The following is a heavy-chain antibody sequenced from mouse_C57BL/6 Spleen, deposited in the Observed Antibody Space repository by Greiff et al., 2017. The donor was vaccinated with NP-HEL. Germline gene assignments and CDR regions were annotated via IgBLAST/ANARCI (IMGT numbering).Heavy chain of an antibody. V-gene: IGHV1-66*01. J-gene: IGHJ2*01. Sequence: QVQLQQSGPELVKPGASVKISCKASGYSFTSYYIHWVKQRPGQGLEWIGWFYPGSGNTKSNAKFKGKATLTADTSSSTAYMQLRSLTSEYSAVYYCARTLYDYDAGYYFDYWGQGTTLTVSS. CDR1: GYSFTSYY. CDR2: FYPGSGNT. CDR3: ARTLYDYDAGYYFDY. D-gene: IGHD2-4*01.